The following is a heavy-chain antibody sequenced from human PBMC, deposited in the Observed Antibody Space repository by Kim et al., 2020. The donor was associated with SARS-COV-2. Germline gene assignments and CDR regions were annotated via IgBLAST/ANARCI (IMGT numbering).Heavy chain of an antibody. J-gene: IGHJ6*02. V-gene: IGHV1-18*01. D-gene: IGHD6-13*01. CDR2: ISAYNGNT. Sequence: ASVKVSCKASGYTFTSYGISWVRQAPGQGLEWMGWISAYNGNTNYAQKLQGRVTMTTDTSTSTAYMELRSLRSDDTAVYYCATGIAAAAPYYYYGMDVWGQGTTVTVSS. CDR1: GYTFTSYG. CDR3: ATGIAAAAPYYYYGMDV.